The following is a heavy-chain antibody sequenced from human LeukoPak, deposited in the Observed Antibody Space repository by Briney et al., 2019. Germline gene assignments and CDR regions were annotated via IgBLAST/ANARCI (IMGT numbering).Heavy chain of an antibody. CDR2: INPSGGST. Sequence: ASVTVSCKASGYTFTSYYMHWVRQAPGQGLEWMGIINPSGGSTSYAQKFQGRVTMTRDTSTSTVYMELSSLRSEDTAVYYCARDLLPTYSSSSSGFDYWGQGTLVTVSS. CDR3: ARDLLPTYSSSSSGFDY. D-gene: IGHD6-6*01. CDR1: GYTFTSYY. J-gene: IGHJ4*02. V-gene: IGHV1-46*01.